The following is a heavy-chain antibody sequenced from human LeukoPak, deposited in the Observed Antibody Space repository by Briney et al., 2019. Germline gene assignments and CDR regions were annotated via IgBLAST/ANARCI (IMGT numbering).Heavy chain of an antibody. V-gene: IGHV3-21*01. Sequence: GGSLRLSCAASGFTFSSYAMNWVRQAPGKGLEWVSSISSGSSFINYADSVKGRFTISRDNAKNSLYLQMNSLRAEDTAVYYCARVETGTTARVDYWGQGTLVTVSS. CDR2: ISSGSSFI. CDR1: GFTFSSYA. J-gene: IGHJ4*02. D-gene: IGHD1-1*01. CDR3: ARVETGTTARVDY.